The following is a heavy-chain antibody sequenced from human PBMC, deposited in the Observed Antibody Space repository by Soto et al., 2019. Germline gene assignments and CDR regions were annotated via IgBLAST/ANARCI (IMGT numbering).Heavy chain of an antibody. J-gene: IGHJ6*02. CDR1: GFTFSSYW. CDR3: AKWSRSSCSGLGTYFYYYGMDV. CDR2: IKQDGSEK. V-gene: IGHV3-7*03. D-gene: IGHD6-6*01. Sequence: GGSLRLSCAASGFTFSSYWMSWVRQAPGKXLEWVANIKQDGSEKYYVDSVKGRFTISRDNAKNSLYLQMNSLRAEDTAVYYCAKWSRSSCSGLGTYFYYYGMDVWGQGTTVTVSS.